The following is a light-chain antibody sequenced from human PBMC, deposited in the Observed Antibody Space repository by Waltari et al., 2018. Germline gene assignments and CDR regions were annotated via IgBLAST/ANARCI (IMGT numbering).Light chain of an antibody. CDR2: DVS. V-gene: IGLV2-8*01. Sequence: QSALTQPPSASGSPGPSVAISCTGTSSDVGTYNYVSWYQQHPGKAPKLVIYDVSKRPSGVPDRFSGSKSGNTASLTLSGLQAEDEADYYCSSFAASNTYVFGTGTKVTVL. CDR3: SSFAASNTYV. J-gene: IGLJ1*01. CDR1: SSDVGTYNY.